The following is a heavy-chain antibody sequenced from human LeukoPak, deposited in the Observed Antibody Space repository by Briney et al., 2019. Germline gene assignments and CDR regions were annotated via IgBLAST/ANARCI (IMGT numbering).Heavy chain of an antibody. CDR2: IYYSGST. D-gene: IGHD3-22*01. J-gene: IGHJ4*02. CDR3: ARNLYYYDSPYFDY. CDR1: GGSISSYY. V-gene: IGHV4-59*01. Sequence: SETLSLTCTVSGGSISSYYWSWIRQPPGKGLEWIGYIYYSGSTNYNPSLKSRVTISVDTSKNQFSLKLRSVTAADTAVYYCARNLYYYDSPYFDYWGQGTLVTVSS.